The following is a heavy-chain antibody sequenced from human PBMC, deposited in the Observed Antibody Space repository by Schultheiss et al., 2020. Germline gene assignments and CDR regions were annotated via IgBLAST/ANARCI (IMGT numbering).Heavy chain of an antibody. V-gene: IGHV4-59*01. D-gene: IGHD6-19*01. CDR3: ARHRGSIAVAGTSLGFDP. J-gene: IGHJ5*02. CDR2: IYISGNT. CDR1: GGSISSYF. Sequence: SETLSLTCTVSGGSISSYFWSWIRQPPGKGLEWIGRIYISGNTNYNPSLKSRVTISIDTSKNQFSLIMSSVTAADTAVYYCARHRGSIAVAGTSLGFDPWGQGTLVTVSS.